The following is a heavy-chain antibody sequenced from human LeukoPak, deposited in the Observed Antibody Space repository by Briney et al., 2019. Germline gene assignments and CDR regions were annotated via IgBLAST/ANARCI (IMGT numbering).Heavy chain of an antibody. CDR3: ARDRVRSGYPFDY. D-gene: IGHD3-22*01. CDR2: INPNSGGT. CDR1: GYTFTGYY. J-gene: IGHJ4*02. V-gene: IGHV1-2*02. Sequence: GASVKVSCKASGYTFTGYYMHWVRQAPGQGLEWMGWINPNSGGTNYAQKFQGRVTMTRDTSISTAYMELSRLSSDDTAVYYCARDRVRSGYPFDYWGQGTLVTVSS.